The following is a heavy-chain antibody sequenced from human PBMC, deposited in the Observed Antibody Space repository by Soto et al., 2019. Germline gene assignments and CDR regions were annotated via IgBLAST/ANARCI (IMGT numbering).Heavy chain of an antibody. CDR3: AGQGTGSLYYSEY. J-gene: IGHJ4*02. CDR2: ISSSSSYI. CDR1: GITFITNS. V-gene: IGHV3-21*01. Sequence: PGGSLRLSCAACGITFITNSMNWVRQAPGKGLEWRSSISSSSSYISYADSVKGRFTISRVNPKDSLYLQMKSLRAEATAVSCFAGQGTGSLYYSEYWGQGTLVPASS. D-gene: IGHD7-27*01.